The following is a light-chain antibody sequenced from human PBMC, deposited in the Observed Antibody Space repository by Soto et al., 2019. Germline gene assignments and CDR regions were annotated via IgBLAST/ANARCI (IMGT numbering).Light chain of an antibody. CDR1: QSVSSSY. CDR3: QQYGSS. Sequence: EIVLTQSPGTLSLSPGERATLSCRASQSVSSSYLAWYQQKPGQAPRLLIYGASSRATGIPDRFSGSGSGTDFTLTISRLEPEDFVVYYCQQYGSSFGQGTRLENK. CDR2: GAS. J-gene: IGKJ5*01. V-gene: IGKV3-20*01.